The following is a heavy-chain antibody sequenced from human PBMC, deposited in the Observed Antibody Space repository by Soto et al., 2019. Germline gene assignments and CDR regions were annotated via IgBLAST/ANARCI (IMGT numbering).Heavy chain of an antibody. V-gene: IGHV3-23*01. D-gene: IGHD3-3*01. J-gene: IGHJ3*02. CDR2: ISGSGGST. Sequence: EVQLLESGGGLVQPGGSLRLSCEASGFTFSSYAMSWVRQAPGKGLEWVSAISGSGGSTYYADSVKGRFTISRDNSNNTLYLQMNSLRAEDTAVYYCAKDWWIFGVVAPPDAFDIWGQGTMVTVSS. CDR1: GFTFSSYA. CDR3: AKDWWIFGVVAPPDAFDI.